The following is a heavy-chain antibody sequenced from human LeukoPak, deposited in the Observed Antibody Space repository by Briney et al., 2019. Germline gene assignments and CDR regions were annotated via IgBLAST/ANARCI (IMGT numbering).Heavy chain of an antibody. CDR3: AKEMVRGYYYYYYMDV. Sequence: PGGSLRLSCAASGLTFSNYWMSWVRQAPGKGLEWVANIKQDGSEKYYVDSVKGRFTISRDNAKNSLYLQMNSLRAEDTAVYYCAKEMVRGYYYYYYMDVWGKGTTVTISS. D-gene: IGHD3-10*01. CDR2: IKQDGSEK. CDR1: GLTFSNYW. J-gene: IGHJ6*03. V-gene: IGHV3-7*01.